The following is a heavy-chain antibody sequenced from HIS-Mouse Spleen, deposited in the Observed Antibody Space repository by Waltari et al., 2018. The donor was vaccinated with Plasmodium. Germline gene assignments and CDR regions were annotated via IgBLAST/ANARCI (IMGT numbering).Heavy chain of an antibody. J-gene: IGHJ4*02. CDR3: ARQLAYYDFWSGYSRGYYFDY. CDR1: GGSISSYY. CDR2: IYTRGST. Sequence: QVQLQESGPGLVKPSETLSLTCTVSGGSISSYYWTCTRQPAGKGLEWIGRIYTRGSTNYNPSLKSRVTMSVDTSKNQFSLKLSSVTAADTAVYYCARQLAYYDFWSGYSRGYYFDYWGQGTLVTVSS. D-gene: IGHD3-3*01. V-gene: IGHV4-4*07.